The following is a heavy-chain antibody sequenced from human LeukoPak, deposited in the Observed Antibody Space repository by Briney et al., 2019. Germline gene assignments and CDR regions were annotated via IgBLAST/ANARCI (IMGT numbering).Heavy chain of an antibody. CDR1: GGSISSYY. D-gene: IGHD4-11*01. V-gene: IGHV4-59*01. J-gene: IGHJ3*02. CDR2: IYYSGST. Sequence: SETLSLTCTVSGGSISSYYWSRIREPPGKGLEWIGYIYYSGSTNYNPSLKSRVTISVDTSKKQFSLKLSSVTAADTAVYYCARASRLQLGDAFDIWGQGTMVTVSS. CDR3: ARASRLQLGDAFDI.